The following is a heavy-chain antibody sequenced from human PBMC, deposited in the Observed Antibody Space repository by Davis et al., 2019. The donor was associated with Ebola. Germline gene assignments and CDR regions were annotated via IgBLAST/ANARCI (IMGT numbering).Heavy chain of an antibody. CDR3: ARDQLGEQLDYYYYYGMDV. J-gene: IGHJ6*02. CDR1: GYTFTGYY. CDR2: INPNSGGT. D-gene: IGHD6-13*01. V-gene: IGHV1-2*04. Sequence: ASVTVSCMASGYTFTGYYMHWVRQAPGQGLEWMGWINPNSGGTNYAQKFQGWVTMTRDTSISTAYMELSRLRSDDTAVYYCARDQLGEQLDYYYYYGMDVWGQGTTVTVSS.